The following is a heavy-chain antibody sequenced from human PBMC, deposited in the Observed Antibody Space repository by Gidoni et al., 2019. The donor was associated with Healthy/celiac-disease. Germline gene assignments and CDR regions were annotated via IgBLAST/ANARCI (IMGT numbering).Heavy chain of an antibody. V-gene: IGHV3-23*01. Sequence: EVQLLEAGGGLVQPGGSLRLVCTASGFTFSSYAMSWVRRAPGKGVEWVSAISGSGGSTYYAASVKGRFPTSSDNSKTTLYLQINSLRVDDTALYYCAKDRTTQHWLPEYLDYWGQGTLVTLSS. CDR3: AKDRTTQHWLPEYLDY. D-gene: IGHD6-19*01. CDR1: GFTFSSYA. J-gene: IGHJ4*01. CDR2: ISGSGGST.